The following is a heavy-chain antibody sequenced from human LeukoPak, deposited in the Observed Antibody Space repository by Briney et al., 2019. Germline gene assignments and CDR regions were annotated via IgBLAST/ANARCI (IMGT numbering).Heavy chain of an antibody. CDR1: GFTFSSYV. V-gene: IGHV3-23*01. J-gene: IGHJ4*02. Sequence: GGSLRLSCAASGFTFSSYVMSSVPQAPGKGLEWVSAISGSDGQTYYEDSVKGRFTITRDNSKNKLYLQMNSLRAEDTAVYYGAKCFGYYDSSGHHDFDYGGQGPLVTVPS. D-gene: IGHD3-22*01. CDR3: AKCFGYYDSSGHHDFDY. CDR2: ISGSDGQT.